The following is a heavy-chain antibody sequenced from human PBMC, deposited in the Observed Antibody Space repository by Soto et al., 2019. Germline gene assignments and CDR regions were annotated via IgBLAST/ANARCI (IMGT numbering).Heavy chain of an antibody. CDR2: IGGGNDISR. D-gene: IGHD3-3*01. CDR3: TKVPARTPLAFCDH. J-gene: IGHJ5*02. CDR1: GFNFSPYA. Sequence: EVQLSESGGGLVQPGGVLTLSCAASGFNFSPYAMRWGRQAPGGGLEWVSGIGGGNDISRHYKDSVEGRFTISRDNSKNLLYLYMNTLRVEDTGVYYCTKVPARTPLAFCDHWGQGIMVTVSS. V-gene: IGHV3-23*01.